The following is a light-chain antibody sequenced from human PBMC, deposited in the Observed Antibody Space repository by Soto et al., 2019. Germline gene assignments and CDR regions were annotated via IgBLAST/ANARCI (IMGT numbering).Light chain of an antibody. J-gene: IGLJ1*01. CDR1: SSDVGGYNY. CDR3: SSYGGYHNVD. CDR2: EVN. V-gene: IGLV2-8*01. Sequence: QSLLTQPPSASGSPGQSVTISCTGTSSDVGGYNYVSWFQQHPGKAPKLIIHEVNQRPSGVPDRFSGSKSGNTASLTVSGLQAEDERTYYCSSYGGYHNVDFGPGTKGTVL.